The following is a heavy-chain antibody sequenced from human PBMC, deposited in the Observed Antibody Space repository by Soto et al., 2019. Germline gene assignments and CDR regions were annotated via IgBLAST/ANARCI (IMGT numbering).Heavy chain of an antibody. CDR1: GFTFSTYR. V-gene: IGHV3-74*01. Sequence: PGGSLRISCAASGFTFSTYRMHWVRQVPGKGLVWVSRISSDGSSTNYADSVKGRFTISRDNAKNTLYLHLDSLRAEDTAVYYCGTGYTSSWYYTVAYWGQRILVTVSS. CDR2: ISSDGSST. J-gene: IGHJ4*02. D-gene: IGHD6-13*01. CDR3: GTGYTSSWYYTVAY.